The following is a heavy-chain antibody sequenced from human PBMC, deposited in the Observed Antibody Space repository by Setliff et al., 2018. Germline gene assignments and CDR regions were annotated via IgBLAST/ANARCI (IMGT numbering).Heavy chain of an antibody. Sequence: ASVKVSCKASGYTLSNSILSWVRQAPGQGLEWVGWISAYNGKTYSAQKFQDRVTLTTHTSTNMGYLELRDLRSDDTAIYYCARSSRSGYYHQRDSFDLWGQGTRVTVSS. D-gene: IGHD5-12*01. J-gene: IGHJ3*01. CDR2: ISAYNGKT. CDR1: GYTLSNSI. V-gene: IGHV1-18*01. CDR3: ARSSRSGYYHQRDSFDL.